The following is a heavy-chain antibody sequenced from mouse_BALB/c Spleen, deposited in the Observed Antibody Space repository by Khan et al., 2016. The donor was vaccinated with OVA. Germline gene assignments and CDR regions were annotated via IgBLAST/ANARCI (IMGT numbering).Heavy chain of an antibody. D-gene: IGHD2-14*01. J-gene: IGHJ3*01. CDR1: GTTFTTYT. V-gene: IGHV1-4*01. Sequence: QVQLKESGAELARPGPSVKMSAKASGTTFTTYTMHGVKQRPGRGLEGIGYINPSNGYTNSNQKFKDKSTLTADKSSSTAYMQLSSLTSDYSAVYYCAREGAYYRSDGWFSYWGQGTLVTVSA. CDR2: INPSNGYT. CDR3: AREGAYYRSDGWFSY.